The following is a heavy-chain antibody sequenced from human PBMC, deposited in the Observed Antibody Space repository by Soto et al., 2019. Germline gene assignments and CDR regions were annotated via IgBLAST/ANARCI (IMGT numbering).Heavy chain of an antibody. CDR3: AARDGRWLPYCSDF. V-gene: IGHV3-15*01. D-gene: IGHD6-19*01. CDR2: IKSKTDGGTT. J-gene: IGHJ4*02. Sequence: GGSLRLSCAASGFTFSNAWMSWVRQAPGKGLEWVGRIKSKTDGGTTDYAAPVKGRFTISRDDSKNTLYLQMNSLKTEDTGIYYCAARDGRWLPYCSDFWGPGALVTVSS. CDR1: GFTFSNAW.